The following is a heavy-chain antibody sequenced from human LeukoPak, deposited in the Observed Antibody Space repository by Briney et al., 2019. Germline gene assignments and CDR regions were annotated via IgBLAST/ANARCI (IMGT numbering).Heavy chain of an antibody. V-gene: IGHV1-18*01. J-gene: IGHJ3*02. CDR1: GYTFTSYG. Sequence: GASVKVSCKASGYTFTSYGISWVRQAPGQGLEWMGWISAYNGNTNYAQKLQGRVTMTTDTSTSTAYVELRSLRSDDTAVYYCARRYSGYDDAFDIWGQGTMVTVSS. D-gene: IGHD5-12*01. CDR2: ISAYNGNT. CDR3: ARRYSGYDDAFDI.